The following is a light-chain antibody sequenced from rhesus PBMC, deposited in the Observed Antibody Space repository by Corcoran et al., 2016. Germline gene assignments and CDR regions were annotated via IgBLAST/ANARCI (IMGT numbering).Light chain of an antibody. V-gene: IGKV1-74*01. CDR1: ENVNNY. J-gene: IGKJ3*01. Sequence: DIQMTQSPSSLSASVGDRVTITCQASENVNNYLNWYQQKPGKAPKLLSYKASTLQSGVPSRFSGSGSGTAYTFTISSLQPEDVATYYCQPGYSTPFTFGPGTKLDIK. CDR2: KAS. CDR3: QPGYSTPFT.